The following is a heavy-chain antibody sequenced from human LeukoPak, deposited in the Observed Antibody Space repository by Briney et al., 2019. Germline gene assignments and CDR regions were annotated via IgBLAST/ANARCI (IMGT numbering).Heavy chain of an antibody. V-gene: IGHV3-7*03. CDR3: ARNNGMDV. Sequence: GGSLRLSCAASGFTFSNFWMTWVRQVPGRGPEWVANVNRDGSETYYLDSVKGRFTISKDNAKNSLYLQMNSLRAEDTALYHCARNNGMDVWGQGTTVIVSS. J-gene: IGHJ6*02. CDR2: VNRDGSET. CDR1: GFTFSNFW.